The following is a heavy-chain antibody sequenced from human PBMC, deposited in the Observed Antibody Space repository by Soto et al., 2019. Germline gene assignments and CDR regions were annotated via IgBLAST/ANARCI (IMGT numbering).Heavy chain of an antibody. Sequence: SETLSLTCTVSGAPVSTGTYYWSWVRQRPGRGLEWIGYVYESGYTYYNMSLKSRLTISLDRSNNQFSLGLTSGTAADTAVYYCVRALRHTAMVYPWFDPWCQGTLVTVSS. J-gene: IGHJ5*02. CDR3: VRALRHTAMVYPWFDP. CDR1: GAPVSTGTYY. V-gene: IGHV4-31*03. CDR2: VYESGYT. D-gene: IGHD5-18*01.